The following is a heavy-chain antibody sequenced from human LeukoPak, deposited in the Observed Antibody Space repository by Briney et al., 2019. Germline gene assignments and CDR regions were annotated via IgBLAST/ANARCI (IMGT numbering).Heavy chain of an antibody. CDR2: INTNTGNP. J-gene: IGHJ4*02. D-gene: IGHD2-15*01. Sequence: ASVKVSCKVSGYTFTRHAMNWVRQAPGQGLEWMGWINTNTGNPTYAQGFTGRFVFSLDTSVSTAYLQISSLKAEDTAVYYCARDMGSNHWSFDYWGQGILVTVSS. V-gene: IGHV7-4-1*02. CDR1: GYTFTRHA. CDR3: ARDMGSNHWSFDY.